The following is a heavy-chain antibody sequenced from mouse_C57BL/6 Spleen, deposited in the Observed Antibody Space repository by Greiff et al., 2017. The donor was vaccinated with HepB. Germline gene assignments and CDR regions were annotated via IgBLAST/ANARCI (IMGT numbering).Heavy chain of an antibody. Sequence: EVMLVESGGGLVKPGGSLKLSCAASGFTFSDYGMHWVRQAPEKGLEWVAYISSGSSTIYYADTVKGRFTISRDNAKNTRFLQMTSLRSEDTAMYYCARNGNFDAMDYWGQGTSVTVSS. CDR3: ARNGNFDAMDY. CDR2: ISSGSSTI. CDR1: GFTFSDYG. D-gene: IGHD2-1*01. V-gene: IGHV5-17*01. J-gene: IGHJ4*01.